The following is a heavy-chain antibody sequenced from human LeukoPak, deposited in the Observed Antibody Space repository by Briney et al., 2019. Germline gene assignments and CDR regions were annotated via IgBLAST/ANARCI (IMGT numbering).Heavy chain of an antibody. D-gene: IGHD2-21*01. J-gene: IGHJ4*02. V-gene: IGHV1-69*05. CDR2: IIPIFGTA. CDR1: GGTFSSYA. Sequence: SVKVSCKASGGTFSSYAISWVRQAPGQGLEWMGGIIPIFGTANYAQKFQGRVTMTTDTSTSTAYMELRSLRSDDTAVYYCARDKPHIDYWGQGTLVTVSS. CDR3: ARDKPHIDY.